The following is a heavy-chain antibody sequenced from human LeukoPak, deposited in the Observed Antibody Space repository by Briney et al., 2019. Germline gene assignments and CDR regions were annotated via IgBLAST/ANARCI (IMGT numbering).Heavy chain of an antibody. CDR2: INPSGGST. CDR1: GYTFT. CDR3: ARSHNWNDVDAFDI. Sequence: ASVKVSCKASGYTFTIHWVRQAPGQGLEWMGIINPSGGSTSYAQKFQGRVTMTRDTSTSTVYMELSSLRAEDTAVYYCARSHNWNDVDAFDIWGQGTMVTVSS. V-gene: IGHV1-46*01. J-gene: IGHJ3*02. D-gene: IGHD1-20*01.